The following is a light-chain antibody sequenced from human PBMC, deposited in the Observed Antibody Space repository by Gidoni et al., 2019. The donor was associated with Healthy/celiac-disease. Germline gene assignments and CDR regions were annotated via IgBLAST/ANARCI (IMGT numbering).Light chain of an antibody. J-gene: IGLJ2*01. Sequence: QSALTQPASVSGSPGQSITISCTGTSSDVGGYNYVSWYQQHPGKAPKLMIYEVSNRPSGVSNRFSGSISGLQAEDEADYYCSSYTSSSTLNVVFGGGTKLTVL. CDR1: SSDVGGYNY. V-gene: IGLV2-14*01. CDR2: EVS. CDR3: SSYTSSSTLNVV.